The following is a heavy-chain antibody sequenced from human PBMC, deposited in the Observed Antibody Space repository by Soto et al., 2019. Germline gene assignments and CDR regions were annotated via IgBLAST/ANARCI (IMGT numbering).Heavy chain of an antibody. CDR1: GFTVSSNY. J-gene: IGHJ3*02. D-gene: IGHD3-10*01. CDR3: ARGARVRGVHNFFYS. CDR2: IYSGGST. V-gene: IGHV3-53*01. Sequence: GGSLRLSCAASGFTVSSNYMSWVRQAPGKGLEWVSVIYSGGSTYYADSVKGRFTISRDNSKNTLYLQMNSLRAEDTAVYFFARGARVRGVHNFFYSWGRGTMVTVAS.